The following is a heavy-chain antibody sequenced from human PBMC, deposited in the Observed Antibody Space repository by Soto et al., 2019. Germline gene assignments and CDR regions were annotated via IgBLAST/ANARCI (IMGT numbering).Heavy chain of an antibody. CDR1: GVSISDDNYY. CDR2: IYYSGST. V-gene: IGHV4-61*05. CDR3: ATQGFYRMGV. Sequence: PSETLSLTCTVSGVSISDDNYYWSWIRQPPGKGLEWIGYIYYSGSTNYNPSLKSRVTISVDKSKNQFSLNLFYVTAADTAMFYCATQGFYRMGVWGRGTTVTVSS. J-gene: IGHJ6*02.